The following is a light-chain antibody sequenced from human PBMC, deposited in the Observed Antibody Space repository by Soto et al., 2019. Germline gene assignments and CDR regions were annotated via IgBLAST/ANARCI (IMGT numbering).Light chain of an antibody. CDR3: QQYDSSPYT. V-gene: IGKV3-20*01. CDR2: GAS. J-gene: IGKJ2*01. Sequence: EIVLTQSPGTLSLSPGERVTLSCRASQSVSSSYLAWYQQKPGQAPRLLIYGASSRATRIPDRFSGSGSGTDFTLTISRLEPEDFAVYYCQQYDSSPYTFGQGTKLEIK. CDR1: QSVSSSY.